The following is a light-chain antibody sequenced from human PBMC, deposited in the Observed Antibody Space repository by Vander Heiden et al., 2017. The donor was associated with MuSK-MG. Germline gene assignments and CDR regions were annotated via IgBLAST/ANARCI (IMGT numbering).Light chain of an antibody. J-gene: IGKJ1*01. CDR3: HQENNWART. CDR2: GAS. CDR1: QSVSSN. Sequence: EIVMTQSPATLSVSPGERATLSCRASQSVSSNLAWYQQKPGQAPRLLIYGASTRATGIPARFSGSGSGTEFTLTISSLQSEDFAVYYCHQENNWARTFGQGTKVEIK. V-gene: IGKV3-15*01.